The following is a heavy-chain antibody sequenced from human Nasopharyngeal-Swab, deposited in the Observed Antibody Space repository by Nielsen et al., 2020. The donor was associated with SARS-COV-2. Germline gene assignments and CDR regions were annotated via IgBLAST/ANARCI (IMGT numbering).Heavy chain of an antibody. D-gene: IGHD1-26*01. V-gene: IGHV4-34*01. CDR2: INHSGST. Sequence: SQTLSLTCAVYGGSLSGYYWSWIRQPPGKGLEWIGEINHSGSTNYNPSLKSRVTISVDTSKNQFSLKLSSVTAADTAVYYCARLGLSGSYYIDYWGQGTLVTVSS. CDR3: ARLGLSGSYYIDY. CDR1: GGSLSGYY. J-gene: IGHJ4*02.